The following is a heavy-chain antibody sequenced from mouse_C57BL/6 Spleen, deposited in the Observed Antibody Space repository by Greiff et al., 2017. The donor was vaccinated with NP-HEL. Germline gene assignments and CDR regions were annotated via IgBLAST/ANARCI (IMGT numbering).Heavy chain of an antibody. CDR3: ARGFYYYGSSYGSFAY. J-gene: IGHJ3*01. V-gene: IGHV1-55*01. CDR1: GYTFTSYW. Sequence: QVQLQQPGAELVKPGASVKMSCKASGYTFTSYWITWVKQRPGQGLEWIGDIYPGSGSTNYNEKFKSKATLTVDTSSSTAYMQLSSLTSEDSAVYYCARGFYYYGSSYGSFAYWGQGTLVTVSA. D-gene: IGHD1-1*01. CDR2: IYPGSGST.